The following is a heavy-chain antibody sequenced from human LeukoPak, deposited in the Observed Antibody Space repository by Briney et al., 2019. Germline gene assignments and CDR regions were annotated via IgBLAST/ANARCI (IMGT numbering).Heavy chain of an antibody. CDR2: INPKSGGA. Sequence: ASVKVSCKASGYTFTGYYIHWVRQAPGQGLEWMGWINPKSGGANYAQKFQGRVTMTRDTSISTAYMELRSLRSDDTAVYYCARGIIGYYFDYWGQGTLVTVSS. J-gene: IGHJ4*02. CDR3: ARGIIGYYFDY. CDR1: GYTFTGYY. V-gene: IGHV1-2*02. D-gene: IGHD2-15*01.